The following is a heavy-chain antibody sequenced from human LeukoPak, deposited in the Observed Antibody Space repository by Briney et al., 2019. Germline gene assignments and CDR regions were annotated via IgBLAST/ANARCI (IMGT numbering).Heavy chain of an antibody. V-gene: IGHV4-39*01. CDR3: ARGYYDILTGYSN. CDR1: GGSITSSSYY. D-gene: IGHD3-9*01. Sequence: PSETLSLTCSVSGGSITSSSYYWGWIRQPPGKGLEWIGSFYSSGSTYYNPSLKSRVTISVDTSKKQFSLKLSSVTAADTAVYYCARGYYDILTGYSNWGQGTLVTVSS. CDR2: FYSSGST. J-gene: IGHJ4*02.